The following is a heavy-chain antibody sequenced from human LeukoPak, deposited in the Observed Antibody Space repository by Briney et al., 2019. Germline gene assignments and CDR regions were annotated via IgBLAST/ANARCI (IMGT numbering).Heavy chain of an antibody. Sequence: ASVKASCKASGYTFTGYYLHWVRQAPGQGLEWMGWMNPNSGGTNYAQNFQGRVTMTRDTSISTAYMDLSRLRSDDTAVYYCARDHGGGTFDIWGQGTMVTVSS. D-gene: IGHD3-16*01. V-gene: IGHV1-2*02. CDR3: ARDHGGGTFDI. J-gene: IGHJ3*02. CDR2: MNPNSGGT. CDR1: GYTFTGYY.